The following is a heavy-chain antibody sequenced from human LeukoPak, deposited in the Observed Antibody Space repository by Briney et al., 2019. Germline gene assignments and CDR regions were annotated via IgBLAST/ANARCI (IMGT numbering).Heavy chain of an antibody. V-gene: IGHV3-33*08. CDR2: IWYDGSNK. J-gene: IGHJ4*02. CDR3: ARDGDGSGLYYFDY. Sequence: GRSLGLSCAASGFNFSSFDMHWVRQAPGKGLEWVAVIWYDGSNKYYADSVKGRFTISRDNSKNTLYLQVNSLRAEDTAVYYCARDGDGSGLYYFDYWGQGTLVTVSS. CDR1: GFNFSSFD. D-gene: IGHD3-10*01.